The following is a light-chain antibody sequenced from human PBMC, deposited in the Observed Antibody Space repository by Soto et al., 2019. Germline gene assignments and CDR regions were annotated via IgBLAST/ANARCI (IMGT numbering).Light chain of an antibody. J-gene: IGKJ1*01. CDR2: KAS. Sequence: DIQMTQSPSTLSASVGDRVTITCRASQSISHWLAWYQQKPGKAPNLLIYKASTLESGVPSRFSGSGSGTDFTLTISSLQPDDFATYYCQQYSSFWTFGQGTKVDIK. CDR1: QSISHW. CDR3: QQYSSFWT. V-gene: IGKV1-5*03.